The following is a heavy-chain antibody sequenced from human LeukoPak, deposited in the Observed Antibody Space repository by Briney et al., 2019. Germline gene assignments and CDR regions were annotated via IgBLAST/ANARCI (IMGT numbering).Heavy chain of an antibody. Sequence: ASGPALVKPTQTLTLTCIFSGFSLSSRGMCVTWIRQPPGKALEWLARIDWDDDKYYSTSLKTRLTISKDTSKNQVVLKMTNMDPVDTATYYCARHSGGYTGSLDFWGQGTLVTVSS. CDR2: IDWDDDK. D-gene: IGHD4-23*01. CDR1: GFSLSSRGMC. V-gene: IGHV2-70*11. CDR3: ARHSGGYTGSLDF. J-gene: IGHJ4*02.